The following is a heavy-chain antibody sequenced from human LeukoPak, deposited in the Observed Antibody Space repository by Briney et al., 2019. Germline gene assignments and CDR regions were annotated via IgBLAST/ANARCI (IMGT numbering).Heavy chain of an antibody. CDR1: GFTFDDYA. CDR3: ASDLSMIPYY. D-gene: IGHD3-22*01. J-gene: IGHJ4*02. CDR2: ISSSGSTI. Sequence: QPGRSLRLSCAASGFTFDDYAMDWVRQAPGKGPEWVSYISSSGSTIYYADSVKGRFTISRDNAKNSLYLQMNSLRAEDTAVYYCASDLSMIPYYWGQGTLVTVSS. V-gene: IGHV3-48*03.